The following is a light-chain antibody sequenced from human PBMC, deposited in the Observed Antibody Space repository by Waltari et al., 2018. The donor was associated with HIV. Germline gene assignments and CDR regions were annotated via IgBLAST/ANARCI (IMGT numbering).Light chain of an antibody. CDR1: ISNLGGNF. CDR2: TND. J-gene: IGLJ3*02. V-gene: IGLV1-47*01. Sequence: QSVVPQPPSASGTPGQNISISCSGDISNLGGNFVYWYQQRPGTAPRLRIYTNDQRPSGVPDRFSGSRAGTSASLAISGLRSEDEADYHCSTWDNSLSHWVFGGGTKVTVL. CDR3: STWDNSLSHWV.